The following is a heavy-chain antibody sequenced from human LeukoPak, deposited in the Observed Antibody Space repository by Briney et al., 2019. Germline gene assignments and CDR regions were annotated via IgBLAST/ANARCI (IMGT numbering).Heavy chain of an antibody. CDR3: ARGYYDSSGYSPHFDY. CDR2: INPNSGGT. Sequence: ASVKVSCKASGYTFTGYYMHWVRQAPGQGLEWMGWINPNSGGTNYAQKFQGRVTMTRDTSISTAYMELSRLRSDDTAVYYCARGYYDSSGYSPHFDYWGQGTLVTVSS. D-gene: IGHD3-22*01. J-gene: IGHJ4*02. V-gene: IGHV1-2*02. CDR1: GYTFTGYY.